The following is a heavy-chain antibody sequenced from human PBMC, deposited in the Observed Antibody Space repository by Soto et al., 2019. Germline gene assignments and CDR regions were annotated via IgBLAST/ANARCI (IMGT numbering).Heavy chain of an antibody. CDR1: GGSISSGGYY. Sequence: QVQLRESGPGLVKPSQTLSLTCTVSGGSISSGGYYWSWIRQHPGKGLEWIGYIYYSGSTYYNPSLTSRVTIAVDTSKTQSSLKLISATAADTAVYYSGCGRFPTPVFAISGQGTMVTVSS. D-gene: IGHD1-26*01. CDR3: GCGRFPTPVFAI. V-gene: IGHV4-31*03. J-gene: IGHJ3*02. CDR2: IYYSGST.